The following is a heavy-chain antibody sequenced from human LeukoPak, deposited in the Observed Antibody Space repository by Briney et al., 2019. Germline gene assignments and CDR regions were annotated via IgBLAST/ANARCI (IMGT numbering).Heavy chain of an antibody. CDR1: GFTFSSYA. CDR2: ISGSGGST. Sequence: GGSLRLSCAASGFTFSSYAMSWVRQAPGKGLEWVSAISGSGGSTYYADSVKGRFTISRDNSKNTLYLQMNSLRAEDTAVYYCAKVDSSCYYTGRNAFDIWGQGTMVTVSS. CDR3: AKVDSSCYYTGRNAFDI. J-gene: IGHJ3*02. V-gene: IGHV3-23*01. D-gene: IGHD3-22*01.